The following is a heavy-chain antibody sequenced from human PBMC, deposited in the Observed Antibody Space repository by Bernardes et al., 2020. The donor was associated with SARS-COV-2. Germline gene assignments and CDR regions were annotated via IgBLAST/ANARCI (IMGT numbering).Heavy chain of an antibody. CDR1: GFTFRNYW. V-gene: IGHV3-7*05. J-gene: IGHJ4*02. D-gene: IGHD7-27*01. Sequence: GGSLRLSCAVSGFTFRNYWTSWARQAPGRGLEWLALINTDGSTERYVDSVKGRFTISRDNVDNFLYLQMNGLRVDDTAVYYCAQDPHWGSDSWGQGTLVVVSS. CDR3: AQDPHWGSDS. CDR2: INTDGSTE.